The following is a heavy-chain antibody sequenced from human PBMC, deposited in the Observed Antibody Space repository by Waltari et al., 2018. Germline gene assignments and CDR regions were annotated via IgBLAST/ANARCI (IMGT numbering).Heavy chain of an antibody. CDR1: AGPFSSYA. V-gene: IGHV1-69*08. D-gene: IGHD2-8*02. CDR3: ARDNLYCTGGVCYRHAFDI. Sequence: QFQLVQSGAEVKKPGSSLKLSCKASAGPFSSYAISWVRQASGQGLEWMGRIIHICGTANYAQKFQGRVTITADKSTSTAYMEMSSLRAEDTAVYYCARDNLYCTGGVCYRHAFDIWGQGTMVTVSS. CDR2: IIHICGTA. J-gene: IGHJ3*02.